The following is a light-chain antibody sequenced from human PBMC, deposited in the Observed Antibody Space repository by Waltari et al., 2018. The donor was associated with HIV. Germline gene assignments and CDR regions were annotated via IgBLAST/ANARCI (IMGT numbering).Light chain of an antibody. V-gene: IGKV2D-29*01. J-gene: IGKJ2*01. CDR2: EVS. CDR1: QTLLYSDGKTY. CDR3: LQGVRLYT. Sequence: EIEVIQTPSSLSVPLGQPASIPCKPSQTLLYSDGKTYLYWYLQKAGQPPQPLIYEVSNRLSGVSDRFSGSGSETDFTLTISRVEAEDVGVYYCLQGVRLYTFGQGTKLEIK.